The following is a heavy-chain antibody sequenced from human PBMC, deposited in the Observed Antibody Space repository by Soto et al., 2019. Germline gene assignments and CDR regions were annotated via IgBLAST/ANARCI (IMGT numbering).Heavy chain of an antibody. Sequence: GGSLRLSCAASGFTFSSYSMNWVRQAPGKGLEWVSSISSSSSYIYYADSVKGRFTISRDNAKNSLYLQMNSLRAEDTAVYYCARDGDYYDSSGYYSDAFDFWRQGTMVTVSS. CDR1: GFTFSSYS. CDR2: ISSSSSYI. CDR3: ARDGDYYDSSGYYSDAFDF. D-gene: IGHD3-22*01. J-gene: IGHJ3*01. V-gene: IGHV3-21*01.